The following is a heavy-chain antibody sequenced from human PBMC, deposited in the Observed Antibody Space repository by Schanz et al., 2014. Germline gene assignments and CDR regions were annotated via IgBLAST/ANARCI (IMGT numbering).Heavy chain of an antibody. J-gene: IGHJ4*02. D-gene: IGHD3-16*01. CDR3: ASGGSDGLDRLDS. CDR2: ISGSSRTI. V-gene: IGHV3-48*01. Sequence: EVQLVESGGGLIQPGGSLRLSCAASGFGFSSYSMNWVRQAPGKGLEWVSFISGSSRTIYYADSMKGRFTVSRDNAENALYLQLKSLSAKATGPYFHASGGSDGLDRLDSWGQGTLVTVSS. CDR1: GFGFSSYS.